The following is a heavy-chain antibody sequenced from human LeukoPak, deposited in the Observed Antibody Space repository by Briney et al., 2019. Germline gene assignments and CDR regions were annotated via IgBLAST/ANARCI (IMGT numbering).Heavy chain of an antibody. J-gene: IGHJ3*02. Sequence: PGGSLRLSCAASGFTFSSYGMHWVRQAPGKGLEWVAVIWYDGSNKYYADSVKGRFTISRDNSKNTLYLQMNSLRAEDTAVYYCARDLSADDQNERIWGQGTMVTVSS. V-gene: IGHV3-33*01. D-gene: IGHD1-1*01. CDR3: ARDLSADDQNERI. CDR2: IWYDGSNK. CDR1: GFTFSSYG.